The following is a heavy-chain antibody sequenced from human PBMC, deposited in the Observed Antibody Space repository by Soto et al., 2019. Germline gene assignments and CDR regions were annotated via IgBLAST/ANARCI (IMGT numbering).Heavy chain of an antibody. CDR3: AKGFYDILTAGYFDY. J-gene: IGHJ4*02. CDR2: ISWNSGSI. D-gene: IGHD3-9*01. V-gene: IGHV3-9*01. Sequence: PGGSLRLSCAASGFTFDDYAMHWVRQAPGKGLEWVSGISWNSGSIGYADSVKGRFTISRDNAKNSLYLQMNSLRAEDTALYYCAKGFYDILTAGYFDYWGQGTLVTVSS. CDR1: GFTFDDYA.